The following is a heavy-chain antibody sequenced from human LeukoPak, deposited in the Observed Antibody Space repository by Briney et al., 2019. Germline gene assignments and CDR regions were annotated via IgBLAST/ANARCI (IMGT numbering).Heavy chain of an antibody. CDR1: EFTFSSYA. D-gene: IGHD3-16*01. CDR2: ISYDGSNK. V-gene: IGHV3-30*04. Sequence: GRSLRLSCAASEFTFSSYAMHWVRQAPGKGLEWVAVISYDGSNKYYADSVKGRFTISRDNSKNTLYLQMNSLRAEDTAVYYCARALFGLPSDYWGQGTLVTVSS. J-gene: IGHJ4*02. CDR3: ARALFGLPSDY.